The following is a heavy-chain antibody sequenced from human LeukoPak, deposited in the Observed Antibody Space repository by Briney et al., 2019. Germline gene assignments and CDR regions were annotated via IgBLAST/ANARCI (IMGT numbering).Heavy chain of an antibody. V-gene: IGHV4-4*07. Sequence: SETLSLTCTVSGGSISSYYWSWIRQPAGKGLEWIGRIYTSGSTNYNPSLKSRVTMSVDTSKNQFSLKLSSVTAADTAVYYCAREGKYYGSESYYDYYYGMDVWGQGTTVTVSS. CDR1: GGSISSYY. D-gene: IGHD3-10*01. CDR3: AREGKYYGSESYYDYYYGMDV. CDR2: IYTSGST. J-gene: IGHJ6*02.